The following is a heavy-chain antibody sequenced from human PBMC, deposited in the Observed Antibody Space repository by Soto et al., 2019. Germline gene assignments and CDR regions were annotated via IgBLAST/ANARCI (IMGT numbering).Heavy chain of an antibody. Sequence: GGSLRLSCAASGFTFSSYGMHWVRQAPGKGLEWVAVIWYDGSNKYYADSVKGRFTISRDNSKNTLYLQMNSLRAEDTAVYYCARDWGPATTANSRGSYWGQGTLVTVSS. J-gene: IGHJ4*02. D-gene: IGHD2-2*01. CDR2: IWYDGSNK. CDR1: GFTFSSYG. V-gene: IGHV3-33*01. CDR3: ARDWGPATTANSRGSY.